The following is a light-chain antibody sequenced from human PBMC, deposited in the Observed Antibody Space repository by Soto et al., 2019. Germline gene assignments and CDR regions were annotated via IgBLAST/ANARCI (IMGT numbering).Light chain of an antibody. CDR1: ISDVGGYNY. Sequence: PELTHPASGNGAPGQSLPISNTETISDVGGYNYVSWYQQHPGKAPKLMIYDVSNRPSGVSNRFSGSKSGNTASLTISGLQAEDEADYYCSSYTSSTPYVFGTGTKVTVL. CDR2: DVS. CDR3: SSYTSSTPYV. J-gene: IGLJ1*01. V-gene: IGLV2-14*01.